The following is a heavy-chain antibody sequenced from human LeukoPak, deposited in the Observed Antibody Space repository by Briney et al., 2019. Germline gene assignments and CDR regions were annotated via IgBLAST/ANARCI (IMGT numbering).Heavy chain of an antibody. Sequence: GGSLRLSCAASGFTFSNYGMSWVRQAPGKGLEWVSSLSNSGSGIYYADSVKGRFTISRDNAKNSLYLQMNSLRAEDTAVYYCARRLRRNYFDYWGQGTLVTVSS. CDR3: ARRLRRNYFDY. D-gene: IGHD4-17*01. J-gene: IGHJ4*02. CDR1: GFTFSNYG. CDR2: LSNSGSGI. V-gene: IGHV3-21*01.